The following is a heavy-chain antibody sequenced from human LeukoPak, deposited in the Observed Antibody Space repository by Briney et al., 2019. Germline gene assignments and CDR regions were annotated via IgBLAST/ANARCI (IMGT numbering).Heavy chain of an antibody. D-gene: IGHD3-3*01. J-gene: IGHJ4*02. CDR1: GFTFRNYW. Sequence: GGSLRLSCAASGFTFRNYWMSWFRQAPGKGLEWVANIKQDGSEKYYVDSVKGRFTISRDNAKNSLYLQMNSLRAEDTAVYYCAREVYDFWSGYVPCFDYWGQGTLVTVSS. CDR3: AREVYDFWSGYVPCFDY. V-gene: IGHV3-7*01. CDR2: IKQDGSEK.